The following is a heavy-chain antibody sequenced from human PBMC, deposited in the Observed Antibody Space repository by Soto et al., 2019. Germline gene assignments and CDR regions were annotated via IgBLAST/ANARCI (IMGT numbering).Heavy chain of an antibody. D-gene: IGHD1-1*01. J-gene: IGHJ4*02. CDR1: GYAFTTYG. Sequence: QVHLVQSGAEVKKPGASVKVSCKGSGYAFTTYGITWVRQAPGQGLEWMGWISAHNGNTNYAQKLQGRFTVTSDTSTSTAYMELRSLRSDDTAVYYCARGRYGDYWGQGALVTVSS. V-gene: IGHV1-18*01. CDR2: ISAHNGNT. CDR3: ARGRYGDY.